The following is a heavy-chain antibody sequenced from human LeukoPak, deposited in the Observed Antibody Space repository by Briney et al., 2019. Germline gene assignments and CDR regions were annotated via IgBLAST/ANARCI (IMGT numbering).Heavy chain of an antibody. J-gene: IGHJ6*03. D-gene: IGHD6-19*01. CDR2: ISYDGRNK. CDR3: ARDRVWLASHYYYCMDV. CDR1: GFTFSSYS. Sequence: GGSLRLSCEASGFTFSSYSMTWVRQAPGKGLEWVAFISYDGRNKYYADSVQGRFTISRDNSKNTLYLQMNSLRAEDTAVYYCARDRVWLASHYYYCMDVWGKGTTVIVSS. V-gene: IGHV3-30*03.